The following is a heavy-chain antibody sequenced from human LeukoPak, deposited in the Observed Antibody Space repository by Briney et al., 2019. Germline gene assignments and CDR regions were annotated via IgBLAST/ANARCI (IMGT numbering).Heavy chain of an antibody. D-gene: IGHD3-22*01. CDR3: TRGPDYYDSSGLDY. CDR2: IRSKGNTYAT. CDR1: GFTFSGSA. J-gene: IGHJ4*02. Sequence: GGSLRLSCAASGFTFSGSAMHWVRQASGKGLEWVGRIRSKGNTYATAYAASVKGRFTISRDDSKNTAYLQMNSLKTEDTAVYYCTRGPDYYDSSGLDYWGQGTLVTVSS. V-gene: IGHV3-73*01.